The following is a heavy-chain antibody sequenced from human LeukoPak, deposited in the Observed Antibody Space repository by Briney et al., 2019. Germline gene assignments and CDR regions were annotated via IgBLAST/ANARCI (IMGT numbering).Heavy chain of an antibody. CDR3: TTSSRGSGWYAGCDY. V-gene: IGHV3-15*01. Sequence: PGGSLRLSCAAYGFTFSNAWMSWVRQAPGKGLEWVGRIKSKTDGGTTDYAAPVKGRFTISRDDSKSTLYLQMNSLKTEDTAVYYCTTSSRGSGWYAGCDYWGQGTLVTVSS. J-gene: IGHJ4*02. CDR2: IKSKTDGGTT. CDR1: GFTFSNAW. D-gene: IGHD6-19*01.